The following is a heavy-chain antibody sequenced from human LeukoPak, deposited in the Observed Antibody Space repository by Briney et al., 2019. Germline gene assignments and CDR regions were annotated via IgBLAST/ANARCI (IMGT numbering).Heavy chain of an antibody. Sequence: SETLSLTCTVSGGSISSYYWSWIRQPPGKGLEWIGYIYYSGSTNYNPSLKSRVTISVDTSKNQFSLKLSSVTAADTAVYYCARGGTRGVAFDYWGQGTLVTVSS. CDR1: GGSISSYY. CDR3: ARGGTRGVAFDY. CDR2: IYYSGST. J-gene: IGHJ4*02. V-gene: IGHV4-59*01. D-gene: IGHD3-10*01.